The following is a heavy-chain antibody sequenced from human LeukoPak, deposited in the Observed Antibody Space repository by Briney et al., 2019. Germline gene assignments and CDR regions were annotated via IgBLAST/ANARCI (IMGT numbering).Heavy chain of an antibody. CDR1: GFSFDAYA. Sequence: GRSLRLSCAASGFSFDAYAIHWVRQAPGKGLEWVSGISWNSGRIGCADSVKGRFTISRDNVKNSLYLQMNSLSPEDTAFYYCAKGGAAADNYWYFDLWGRGTLVTVSS. D-gene: IGHD6-13*01. CDR2: ISWNSGRI. J-gene: IGHJ2*01. CDR3: AKGGAAADNYWYFDL. V-gene: IGHV3-9*01.